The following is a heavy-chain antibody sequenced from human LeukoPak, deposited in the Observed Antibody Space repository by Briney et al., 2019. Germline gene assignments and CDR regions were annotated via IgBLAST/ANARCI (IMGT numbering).Heavy chain of an antibody. Sequence: PGGSLRLSCAASGFTFSSYGMHWVRQAPGKGLEWVAFIRYDGSNENYSDSVKGRFTISRDNSKNTLYLQMNSLRAEDTAVYYCARDYSSSFGDAFDIWGQGTMVTVSS. CDR2: IRYDGSNE. V-gene: IGHV3-30*02. J-gene: IGHJ3*02. CDR3: ARDYSSSFGDAFDI. CDR1: GFTFSSYG. D-gene: IGHD6-13*01.